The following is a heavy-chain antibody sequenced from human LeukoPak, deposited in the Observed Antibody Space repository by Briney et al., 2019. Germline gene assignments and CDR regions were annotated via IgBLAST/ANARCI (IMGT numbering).Heavy chain of an antibody. Sequence: GGSLRLSCAASGFTFSNAWMNWVRQAPGKGLEWVSAISGSGGSTYYADSVEGRFTISRDNSKNTLYLQMNSLRAEDTAVYYCAKVASDIVVVPAADYYYYGMDVWGQGTTVTVSS. CDR2: ISGSGGST. CDR1: GFTFSNAW. CDR3: AKVASDIVVVPAADYYYYGMDV. V-gene: IGHV3-23*01. D-gene: IGHD2-2*01. J-gene: IGHJ6*02.